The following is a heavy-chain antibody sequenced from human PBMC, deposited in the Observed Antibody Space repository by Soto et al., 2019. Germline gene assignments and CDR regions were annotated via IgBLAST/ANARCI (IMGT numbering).Heavy chain of an antibody. J-gene: IGHJ4*02. D-gene: IGHD3-10*01. CDR3: ARVGGFGATTIDY. Sequence: QVQLQESGPGLVKPSQTRSLTCTVSGGSISSGDYYWSWLRQPPGKGLEWLGYIYSSGSTYYNPSLKSRVTISVDTSKNQCTRQLSSVTAADTAVYYCARVGGFGATTIDYWGQGTLVTGSA. CDR2: IYSSGST. CDR1: GGSISSGDYY. V-gene: IGHV4-30-4*01.